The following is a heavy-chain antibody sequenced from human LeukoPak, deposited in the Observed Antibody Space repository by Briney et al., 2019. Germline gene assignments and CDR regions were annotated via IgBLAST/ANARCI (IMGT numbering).Heavy chain of an antibody. D-gene: IGHD3-9*01. J-gene: IGHJ5*02. Sequence: GGSLRLSRAASGFTFSTYAMHWVRQVPGKGLEWVAVAGQDDIVKYYADSVKGRFTISRDNAKKSLYLQMNSLRAEDTAVYYCARVTVRYFDWLPRSHNWFDPWGQGTLVTVSS. CDR3: ARVTVRYFDWLPRSHNWFDP. CDR2: AGQDDIVK. CDR1: GFTFSTYA. V-gene: IGHV3-30*04.